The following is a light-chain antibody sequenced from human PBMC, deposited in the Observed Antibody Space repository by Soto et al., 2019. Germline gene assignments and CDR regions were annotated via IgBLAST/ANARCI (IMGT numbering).Light chain of an antibody. Sequence: DIQMTQSPSSLSASVGDRVTISCRASQTITTYLNWYQQKTGKAPQLLIYGASILQSGVPSRFTGSGAGTDFTPTISSLQPDDFATYHSQQAHSTPWTFGQGTKVEIK. V-gene: IGKV1-39*01. CDR3: QQAHSTPWT. J-gene: IGKJ1*01. CDR1: QTITTY. CDR2: GAS.